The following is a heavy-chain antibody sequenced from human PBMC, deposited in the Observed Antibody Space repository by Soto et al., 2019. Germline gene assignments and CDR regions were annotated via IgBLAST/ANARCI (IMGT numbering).Heavy chain of an antibody. J-gene: IGHJ5*02. D-gene: IGHD3-9*01. CDR3: ARAPPGERYFDSSLNWFDP. Sequence: SVKVSCKASGGTFSSYAISWVRQAPGQGLEWMGGIIPIFGTANYAQKFQGRVTITADESTSTAYMELSSLRSEDTAVYYCARAPPGERYFDSSLNWFDPWGQGTLVTVS. CDR1: GGTFSSYA. CDR2: IIPIFGTA. V-gene: IGHV1-69*13.